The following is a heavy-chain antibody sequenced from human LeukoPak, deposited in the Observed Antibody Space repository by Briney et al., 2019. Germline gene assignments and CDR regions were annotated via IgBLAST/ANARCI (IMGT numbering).Heavy chain of an antibody. V-gene: IGHV1-2*06. CDR3: ARTGTSYYYYGMDV. CDR2: INPNSGGT. Sequence: ASVKVSCKASGYTFTGYYMHWVRQAPGQGLEWMGRINPNSGGTNYAQKFQGRVTMTRDTSISTAYMELSGLRSDDTAVYYCARTGTSYYYYGMDVWGQGTTVTVSS. CDR1: GYTFTGYY. D-gene: IGHD1-1*01. J-gene: IGHJ6*02.